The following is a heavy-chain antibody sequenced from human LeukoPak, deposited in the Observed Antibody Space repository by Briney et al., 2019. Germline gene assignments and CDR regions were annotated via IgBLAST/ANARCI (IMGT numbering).Heavy chain of an antibody. CDR2: IYNGGST. J-gene: IGHJ1*01. D-gene: IGHD1-26*01. Sequence: PGGSLRLSCAASGFTVNTNHMHWVRQAPGKGLEWVPTIYNGGSTYYVDSVKGRFTISRDNFKNTLYLQMNSLRAEDTAVYYCATSIVGFSYDEHFQHWGQGTLVTVSS. V-gene: IGHV3-53*01. CDR1: GFTVNTNH. CDR3: ATSIVGFSYDEHFQH.